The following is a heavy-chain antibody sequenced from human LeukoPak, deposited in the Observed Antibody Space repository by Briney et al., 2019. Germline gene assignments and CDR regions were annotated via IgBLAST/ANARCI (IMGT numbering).Heavy chain of an antibody. CDR2: IFYSGTT. Sequence: PSETLSLTCTVSGGSLSTNSYYWGWIRQPPGKGLEWIGSIFYSGTTYYNPSLKSRVTISVDTSKNQFSLKLSSVTAADTTVYYCAGRDPRNRDAFDTRGQGTMVTVSS. CDR1: GGSLSTNSYY. CDR3: AGRDPRNRDAFDT. J-gene: IGHJ3*02. D-gene: IGHD1-14*01. V-gene: IGHV4-39*01.